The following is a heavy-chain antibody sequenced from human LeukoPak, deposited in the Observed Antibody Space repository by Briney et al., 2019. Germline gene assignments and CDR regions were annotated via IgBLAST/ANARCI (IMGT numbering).Heavy chain of an antibody. D-gene: IGHD6-13*01. CDR3: ARDETIAAAGTFDY. J-gene: IGHJ4*02. Sequence: SETLSLTCTVSGGSISSTIYYWGWIRQPPGKGLEWIGSIYYSGSTYYNPSLKSRVTISVDTSKNQFSLKLCSMTAADTAVYYCARDETIAAAGTFDYWGQGTLVTVSS. CDR2: IYYSGST. CDR1: GGSISSTIYY. V-gene: IGHV4-39*07.